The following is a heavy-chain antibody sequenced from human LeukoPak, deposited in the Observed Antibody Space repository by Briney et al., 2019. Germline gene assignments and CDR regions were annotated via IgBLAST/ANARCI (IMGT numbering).Heavy chain of an antibody. CDR3: ARAIFGIAAAGRAYYFDY. CDR1: GYTFTSYY. Sequence: GASVKVSCKASGYTFTSYYMHWVRQAPGQGLEWMGIINPSGGSTSYAQKFQGRVTMTRDTSTCTVYMELSSLRSEDTAVYYCARAIFGIAAAGRAYYFDYWGQGTLVTVSS. J-gene: IGHJ4*02. CDR2: INPSGGST. V-gene: IGHV1-46*01. D-gene: IGHD6-13*01.